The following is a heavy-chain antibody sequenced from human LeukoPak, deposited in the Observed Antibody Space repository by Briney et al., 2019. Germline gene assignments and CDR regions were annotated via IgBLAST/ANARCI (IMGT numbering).Heavy chain of an antibody. D-gene: IGHD1-20*01. CDR2: ISDTT. CDR3: AKAQAITGRNFFDP. Sequence: PGGSLRLSCAASGFTFSSYAMSWVRQAPGEGLEWVSAISDTTYYADSVKGRFTISRDNSKNTLYLQMNSLRTEDTAVYYCAKAQAITGRNFFDPWGQGTLVTVSS. J-gene: IGHJ5*02. V-gene: IGHV3-23*01. CDR1: GFTFSSYA.